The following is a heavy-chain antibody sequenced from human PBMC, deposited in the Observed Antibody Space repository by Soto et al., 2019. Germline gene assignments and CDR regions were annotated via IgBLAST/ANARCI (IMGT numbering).Heavy chain of an antibody. CDR2: IRSKAYGGTT. CDR1: GFTFGDYA. V-gene: IGHV3-49*04. Sequence: EVQLVESGGGLVQPGRSLRLSCTASGFTFGDYAMSWVRQAPGKGLEWVGFIRSKAYGGTTEYAASVKGRFTISRDDSKSIAYLQMNSLKTEDTAVYYCTRGDTRYGDYVGGSAKEYWGQGTLVTVSS. J-gene: IGHJ4*02. CDR3: TRGDTRYGDYVGGSAKEY. D-gene: IGHD4-17*01.